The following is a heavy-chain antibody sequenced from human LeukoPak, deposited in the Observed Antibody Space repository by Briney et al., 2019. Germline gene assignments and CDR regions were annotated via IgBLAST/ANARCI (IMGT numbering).Heavy chain of an antibody. Sequence: PGGSLRLSCAAPGFIVRSNYMSWVRQAPGKGLEWVSVIYSGGSTYYADSVKGRFTISRDNSKNTLYLQMNSLRAEDTAVYYCASLGSSGWYGNDYWGQGTLVTVSS. CDR1: GFIVRSNY. V-gene: IGHV3-66*01. CDR3: ASLGSSGWYGNDY. CDR2: IYSGGST. J-gene: IGHJ4*02. D-gene: IGHD6-19*01.